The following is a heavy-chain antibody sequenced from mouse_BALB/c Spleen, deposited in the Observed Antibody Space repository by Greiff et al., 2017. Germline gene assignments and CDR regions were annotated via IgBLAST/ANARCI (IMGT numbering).Heavy chain of an antibody. CDR3: VRAGYYGNHLDY. J-gene: IGHJ2*01. Sequence: QVQLKESGPGLVAPSQSLSITCTVSGFSLTSYDISWIRQPPGKGLEWLGVIWTGGGTNYNSAFMSRLSISKDNSKSKVFLKMNSLQTDDTAIYYCVRAGYYGNHLDYWGQGTTLTVSS. V-gene: IGHV2-9-2*01. CDR2: IWTGGGT. D-gene: IGHD2-1*01. CDR1: GFSLTSYD.